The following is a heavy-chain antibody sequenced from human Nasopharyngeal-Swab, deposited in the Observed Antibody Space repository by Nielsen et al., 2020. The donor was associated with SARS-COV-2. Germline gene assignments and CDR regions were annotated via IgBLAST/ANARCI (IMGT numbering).Heavy chain of an antibody. V-gene: IGHV3-74*01. CDR3: AADQTMG. CDR1: GFTFSSFW. Sequence: GESLKISCTASGFTFSSFWMHWVRQAPGKGLVWVSRLNSDGSSTSYADSVKGRFTVSRDNAKNTLYLQLNSLRAEDTAVYYCAADQTMGWGQGTLVTVSS. CDR2: LNSDGSST. J-gene: IGHJ4*02. D-gene: IGHD1-14*01.